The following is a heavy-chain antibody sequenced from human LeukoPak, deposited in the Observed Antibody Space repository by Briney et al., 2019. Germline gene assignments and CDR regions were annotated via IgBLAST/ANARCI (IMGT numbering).Heavy chain of an antibody. Sequence: ASVKVSCKASGYTFTSYGISWVRQAPGQGLEWMGWISAYNGNTNYAQKLQGRVTMTTDTFTSTAYMELRSLRSEDTAVYYCATINNGATLGDYYMDVWGKGTTVTISS. D-gene: IGHD1-1*01. J-gene: IGHJ6*03. CDR2: ISAYNGNT. V-gene: IGHV1-18*01. CDR1: GYTFTSYG. CDR3: ATINNGATLGDYYMDV.